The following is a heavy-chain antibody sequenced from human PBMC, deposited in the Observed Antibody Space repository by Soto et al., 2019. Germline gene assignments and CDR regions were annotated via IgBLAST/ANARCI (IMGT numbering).Heavy chain of an antibody. CDR1: GDSVSSVGFH. J-gene: IGHJ4*02. D-gene: IGHD2-15*01. Sequence: SETLSLTCTVSGDSVSSVGFHWAWLRRPPGKGLEWIGYIYNGGSTYYRPSLESRMQMSLDATRNHYSLRLTSVTAADTAVYFRARAPVGLDTISYFDYWGPGKLVTVSS. CDR2: IYNGGST. CDR3: ARAPVGLDTISYFDY. V-gene: IGHV4-30-4*01.